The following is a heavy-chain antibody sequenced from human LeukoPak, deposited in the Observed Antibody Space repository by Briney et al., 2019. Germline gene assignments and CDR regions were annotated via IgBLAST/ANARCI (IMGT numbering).Heavy chain of an antibody. V-gene: IGHV4-59*10. Sequence: SETLSLTCAVYGGSFSGYYWSWIRQPAGKGLEWIGRIYTSGSTNYNPSLKSRVTMSVDTSKNQFSLKLSSVTAADTAVYYCARHPFQYPFDHWGQGTVVSVSS. J-gene: IGHJ5*02. CDR1: GGSFSGYY. CDR2: IYTSGST. D-gene: IGHD4-4*01. CDR3: ARHPFQYPFDH.